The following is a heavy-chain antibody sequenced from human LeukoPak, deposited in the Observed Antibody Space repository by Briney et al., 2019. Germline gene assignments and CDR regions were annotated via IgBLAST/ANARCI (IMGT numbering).Heavy chain of an antibody. J-gene: IGHJ4*02. CDR2: IKQDGSEK. V-gene: IGHV3-7*01. D-gene: IGHD3-9*01. CDR1: GFTFTSYS. CDR3: ARDYTPYYYILTGPRPTDY. Sequence: GGSLRLSCAASGFTFTSYSMNWVRQAPGKGLEWVANIKQDGSEKYYVDSVKGRFTISRDNAKNSLYLQMNSLRAEDTAVYYCARDYTPYYYILTGPRPTDYWGQGTLVTVSS.